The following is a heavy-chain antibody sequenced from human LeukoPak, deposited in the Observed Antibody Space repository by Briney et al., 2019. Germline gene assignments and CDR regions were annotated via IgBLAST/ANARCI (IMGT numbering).Heavy chain of an antibody. CDR2: IYYSGST. CDR1: GGSISSSSYY. V-gene: IGHV4-39*07. Sequence: PSETLSLTCTVSGGSISSSSYYWGWIRQPPGKGLEWIGSIYYSGSTYYNPSLKSRVTISVDTSKNQFSLKLSSVTAADTAVYYCARGYGDFRVEGRYFHSWGQGTLVSVSS. CDR3: ARGYGDFRVEGRYFHS. J-gene: IGHJ4*02. D-gene: IGHD4-17*01.